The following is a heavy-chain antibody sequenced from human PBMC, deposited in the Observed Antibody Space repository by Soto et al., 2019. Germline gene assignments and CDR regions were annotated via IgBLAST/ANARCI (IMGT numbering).Heavy chain of an antibody. CDR2: IYWDDDK. CDR1: GFSLRNSGVG. D-gene: IGHD4-17*01. V-gene: IGHV2-5*02. CDR3: AHLTTGGFYFDY. J-gene: IGHJ4*02. Sequence: QITLKESGPTLVKPTQTLTLTCTFSGFSLRNSGVGVGWIRQPPGKALEWLALIYWDDDKRYSPSLKSRLTITKDTSKNQVVLTMTDMYPVDTAPYYCAHLTTGGFYFDYWGQGTLVTVSS.